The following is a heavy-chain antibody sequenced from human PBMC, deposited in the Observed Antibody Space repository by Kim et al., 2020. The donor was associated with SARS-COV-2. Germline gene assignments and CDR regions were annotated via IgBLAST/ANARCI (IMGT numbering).Heavy chain of an antibody. Sequence: SVKVSCKASGGTFSSYTISWVRQAPGQGLEWMGRIIPILGIANYAQKFQGRVTITADKSTSTAYMELSSLRSEDTAVYYCARDRIRHSGSGYPDAFDIWGQGTMVTVSS. CDR2: IIPILGIA. V-gene: IGHV1-69*04. D-gene: IGHD3-22*01. CDR3: ARDRIRHSGSGYPDAFDI. CDR1: GGTFSSYT. J-gene: IGHJ3*02.